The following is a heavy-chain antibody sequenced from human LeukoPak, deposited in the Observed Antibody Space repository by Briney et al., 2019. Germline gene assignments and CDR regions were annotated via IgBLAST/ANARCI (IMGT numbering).Heavy chain of an antibody. CDR3: AKVGYTWIQLSNWFDP. CDR2: IRSDGSDK. Sequence: GGSLRLSCAASGFTFSGYDMHWVRQAPGKGLEWVALIRSDGSDKYYEDSVKGRFTISRDNSKNTLYLQMNSLRAEDTAVYYCAKVGYTWIQLSNWFDPWGQGTLVTVSS. V-gene: IGHV3-30*02. D-gene: IGHD5-18*01. CDR1: GFTFSGYD. J-gene: IGHJ5*02.